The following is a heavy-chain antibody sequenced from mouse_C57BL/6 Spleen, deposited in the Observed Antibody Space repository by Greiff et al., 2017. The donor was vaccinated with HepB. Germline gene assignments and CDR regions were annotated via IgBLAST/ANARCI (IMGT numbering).Heavy chain of an antibody. CDR2: INPSNGGT. D-gene: IGHD1-1*01. CDR3: ARALGYPITTVRAPNY. CDR1: GYTFTSYW. Sequence: QVQLQQPGTELVKPGASVKLSCKASGYTFTSYWMHWVKQRPGQGLEWIGNINPSNGGTNYNEKFKSKATLTVDKSSSTAYMQLSSLTSEDSAVYYCARALGYPITTVRAPNYWGQGTTLTVSS. J-gene: IGHJ2*01. V-gene: IGHV1-53*01.